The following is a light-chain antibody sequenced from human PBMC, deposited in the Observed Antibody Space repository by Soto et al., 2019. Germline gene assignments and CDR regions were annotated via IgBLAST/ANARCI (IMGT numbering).Light chain of an antibody. Sequence: QSALTQPPSASGSPGQSVTITCTGTSSDVGAYNYLSWYQQHPGKAPKLMIYEVSKRPSGVPDRFSGSKSGNTASLTVSGLSAEDEADYYCSSYAGSNNYVFGTGTKLTVL. CDR3: SSYAGSNNYV. CDR2: EVS. J-gene: IGLJ1*01. V-gene: IGLV2-8*01. CDR1: SSDVGAYNY.